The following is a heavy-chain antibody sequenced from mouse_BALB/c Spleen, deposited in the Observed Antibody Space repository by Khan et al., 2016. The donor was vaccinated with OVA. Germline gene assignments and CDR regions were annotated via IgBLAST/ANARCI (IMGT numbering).Heavy chain of an antibody. Sequence: EVELVESGGGLVKPGGSLKLSCAASGFTFSDYYMYWVRQTPDERLEWVATISDVVSYIYYPDNVKGRFTISRDNAKNNLYLQMSSLKSEDSAMYYCIRGYYGDPFAYWGHGTLVTVSA. CDR2: ISDVVSYI. V-gene: IGHV5-4*02. CDR1: GFTFSDYY. D-gene: IGHD2-13*01. J-gene: IGHJ3*01. CDR3: IRGYYGDPFAY.